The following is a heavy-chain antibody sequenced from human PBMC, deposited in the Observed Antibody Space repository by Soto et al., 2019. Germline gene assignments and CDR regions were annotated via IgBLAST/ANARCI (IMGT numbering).Heavy chain of an antibody. Sequence: EVQLVESGGGLVKSGGSLTLSCEASGFSFDYFGMTWVRQAPGKGLEWVSFISSSASYIYYADSVKGRFTVSRDNAKKSLNLQMNSLRAEDTAVYYCARVGAYFGEFDYFDYWGQGALVTVSS. CDR1: GFSFDYFG. J-gene: IGHJ4*02. CDR3: ARVGAYFGEFDYFDY. D-gene: IGHD3-10*01. V-gene: IGHV3-21*01. CDR2: ISSSASYI.